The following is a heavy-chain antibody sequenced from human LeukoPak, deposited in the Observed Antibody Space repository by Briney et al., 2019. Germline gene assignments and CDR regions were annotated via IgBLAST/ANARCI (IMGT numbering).Heavy chain of an antibody. D-gene: IGHD1-26*01. CDR1: GXTFSGYA. J-gene: IGHJ4*02. V-gene: IGHV3-30-3*01. Sequence: GRSLRLSCAASGXTFSGYAMHWVRQAPGKGLEWVAVISYDGSNKNYADSVKGRFTISRDNSKNTLYLQMNSLRAEDTAVYYCARDLGQWELLPNYWGQGTLVTVSS. CDR2: ISYDGSNK. CDR3: ARDLGQWELLPNY.